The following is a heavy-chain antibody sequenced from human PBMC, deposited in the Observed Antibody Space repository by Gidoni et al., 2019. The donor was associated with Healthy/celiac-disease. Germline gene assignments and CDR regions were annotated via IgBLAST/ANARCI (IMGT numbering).Heavy chain of an antibody. CDR2: IIPILGIA. V-gene: IGHV1-69*02. Sequence: QVQLVQSGAEVKKPGSSVKVSCTASGGTFSSYTISWVRQAPGQGLEWMGRIIPILGIANYAQKFQGRVTITADKSTSTAYMELSSLRSEDTAVYYCARGSGYVAFDIWGQGTMVTVSS. CDR3: ARGSGYVAFDI. CDR1: GGTFSSYT. D-gene: IGHD5-12*01. J-gene: IGHJ3*02.